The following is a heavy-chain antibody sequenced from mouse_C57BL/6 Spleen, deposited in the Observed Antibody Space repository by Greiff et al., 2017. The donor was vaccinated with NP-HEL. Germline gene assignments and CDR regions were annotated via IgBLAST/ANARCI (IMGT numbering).Heavy chain of an antibody. V-gene: IGHV1-82*01. CDR3: ARGPNWDYFDY. CDR2: IYPGDGDT. D-gene: IGHD4-1*01. CDR1: GYAFSSSW. Sequence: QVQLQQSGPELVKPGASVKISCKASGYAFSSSWMNWVKQRPGKGLEWIGRIYPGDGDTNYNGKFKGKATLTADKSSSTAYMQLSSLTSEDSAVYCCARGPNWDYFDYWGQGTTLTVSS. J-gene: IGHJ2*01.